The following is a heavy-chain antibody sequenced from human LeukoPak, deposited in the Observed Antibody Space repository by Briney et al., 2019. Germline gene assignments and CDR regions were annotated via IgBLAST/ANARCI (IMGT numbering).Heavy chain of an antibody. J-gene: IGHJ4*02. D-gene: IGHD3-22*01. CDR2: ISYDGSNK. V-gene: IGHV3-30*04. CDR3: VRGPPMYYYGSSAYHYDYFDY. CDR1: GFTFSSYA. Sequence: GGSLRLSCAASGFTFSSYAMHWVRQAPGKGLEWVALISYDGSNKYYADSVKGRFTISRDNSKNTLYLQMNSLRAEDTAVFYCVRGPPMYYYGSSAYHYDYFDYWGQGTLVTVSS.